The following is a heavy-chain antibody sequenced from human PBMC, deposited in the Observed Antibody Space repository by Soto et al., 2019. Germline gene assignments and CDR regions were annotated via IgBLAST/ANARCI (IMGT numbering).Heavy chain of an antibody. D-gene: IGHD5-18*01. CDR2: INAGNGNT. V-gene: IGHV1-3*01. Sequence: ASVKVSCKASGYTFTSYAMHWVRQAPGQRLEWMGWINAGNGNTKYSQKFQGRVTITRDTSASTAYMELSSLRSADTAVYYCARGIQLWPITYYFDYWGQGTLVTVSS. J-gene: IGHJ4*02. CDR3: ARGIQLWPITYYFDY. CDR1: GYTFTSYA.